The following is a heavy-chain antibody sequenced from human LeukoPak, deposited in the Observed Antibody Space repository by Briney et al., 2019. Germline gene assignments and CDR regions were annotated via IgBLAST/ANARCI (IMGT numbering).Heavy chain of an antibody. D-gene: IGHD6-6*01. V-gene: IGHV3-9*01. J-gene: IGHJ4*02. CDR2: INWNSGSI. CDR1: GFTFDDYA. CDR3: AEDVQYSISSASLDY. Sequence: GGSLRLSCAASGFTFDDYAMHWVRQAPGKGLEWVSGINWNSGSIGYADSVKGRFTISRDNAKYSLYLQMNSLRAEDTALYYCAEDVQYSISSASLDYWGQGTLVTVSS.